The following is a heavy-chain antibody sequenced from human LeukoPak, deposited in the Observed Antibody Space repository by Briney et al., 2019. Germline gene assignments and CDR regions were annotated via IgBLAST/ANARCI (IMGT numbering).Heavy chain of an antibody. CDR2: ISSDGSDT. D-gene: IGHD4-17*01. V-gene: IGHV3-74*01. Sequence: GGSLRLSCAASGFTFSSNWMHWVRQVPGKGLVWVSRISSDGSDTRYADSVKGRFTISRDNAKNTLSLQMNSLRAEDTAVYYCARGGAWLYGELDYWGQGTLVTVSS. J-gene: IGHJ4*02. CDR3: ARGGAWLYGELDY. CDR1: GFTFSSNW.